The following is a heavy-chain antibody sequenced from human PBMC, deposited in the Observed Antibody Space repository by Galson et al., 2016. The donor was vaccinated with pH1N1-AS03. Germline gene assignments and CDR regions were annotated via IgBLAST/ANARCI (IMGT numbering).Heavy chain of an antibody. D-gene: IGHD6-25*01. Sequence: SLRLSCAASGFTFSDYYMSWIRQAPGKGLEWISYISSSSSYTNYADSVKGRFTTSRDNAKNSLYLQMNSLRAEDTAVYYCARTLAASGYYFDSWGQGTLVTVSS. CDR3: ARTLAASGYYFDS. V-gene: IGHV3-11*06. CDR2: ISSSSSYT. J-gene: IGHJ4*02. CDR1: GFTFSDYY.